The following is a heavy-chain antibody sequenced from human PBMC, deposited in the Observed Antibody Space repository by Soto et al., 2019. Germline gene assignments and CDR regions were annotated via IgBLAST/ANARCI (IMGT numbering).Heavy chain of an antibody. D-gene: IGHD5-12*01. J-gene: IGHJ4*01. CDR1: GFTFRSYN. CDR2: ISSSSSTI. CDR3: ARGGTIAVTTIGDY. V-gene: IGHV3-48*02. Sequence: GGSLRLSCAASGFTFRSYNMNWVRQAPGKGLDWLSYISSSSSTIYYADSVKGRFTISRDNAKNSLYLQMNSLRDDDTAMYYCARGGTIAVTTIGDYWGQGTPGTVS.